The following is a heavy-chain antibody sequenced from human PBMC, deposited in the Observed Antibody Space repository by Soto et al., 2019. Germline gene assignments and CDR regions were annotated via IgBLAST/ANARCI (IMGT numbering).Heavy chain of an antibody. J-gene: IGHJ4*02. V-gene: IGHV3-30-3*01. Sequence: QVQLVESGGGVVQPGRSLRLSCAASGFTFSTSALHWVRQAPGKGLEWVALISFDGSHKYYADSVKGRFTISRDNSNNTLYLQMASLRAEDTAVYYCARASPEGPYFDYWGQGTQVTVSS. CDR1: GFTFSTSA. CDR3: ARASPEGPYFDY. CDR2: ISFDGSHK.